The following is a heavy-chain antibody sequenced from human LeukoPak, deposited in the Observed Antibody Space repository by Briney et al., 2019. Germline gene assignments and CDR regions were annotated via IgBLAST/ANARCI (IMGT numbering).Heavy chain of an antibody. Sequence: GGSLRLSCAASGFTFRNYWMSWVRQAPGKGLEWVAVISYDGSNKYYADSVKGRFTISRDNSKNTLYLQMNSLRAEDTAVYYCAKDGGSDWGQGTLVTVSS. CDR1: GFTFRNYW. D-gene: IGHD2-15*01. CDR2: ISYDGSNK. CDR3: AKDGGSD. J-gene: IGHJ4*02. V-gene: IGHV3-30*18.